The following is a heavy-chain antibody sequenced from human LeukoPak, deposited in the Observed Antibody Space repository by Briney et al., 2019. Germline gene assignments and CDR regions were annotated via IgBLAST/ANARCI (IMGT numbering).Heavy chain of an antibody. CDR1: GASVSSSNW. CDR2: IHHSGST. CDR3: ARGLYGSDSY. J-gene: IGHJ4*02. D-gene: IGHD6-19*01. V-gene: IGHV4-4*02. Sequence: TSETLSLTCAVSGASVSSSNWWIWVRQPPKKGLEWIGEIHHSGSTNYNPSLKSRVTMSVDTSKNQISPRLSSVTAADTAVYYCARGLYGSDSYWGQGNLGTVSS.